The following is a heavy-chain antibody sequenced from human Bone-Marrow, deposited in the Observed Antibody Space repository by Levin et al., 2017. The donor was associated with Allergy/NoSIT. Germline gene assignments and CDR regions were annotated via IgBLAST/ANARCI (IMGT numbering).Heavy chain of an antibody. CDR2: ISDDGNDK. J-gene: IGHJ3*02. CDR1: QFTFSSYG. CDR3: VKGLRMGEASLGGDAFDI. V-gene: IGHV3-30*18. Sequence: PGGSLRLSCVASQFTFSSYGMHWVRQAPGKGLEWVAVISDDGNDKYYEDSLKGRYTISRDNSKNTLYLEMISLRPEDTAVYHCVKGLRMGEASLGGDAFDIWGQGTMVTVSS. D-gene: IGHD3-16*02.